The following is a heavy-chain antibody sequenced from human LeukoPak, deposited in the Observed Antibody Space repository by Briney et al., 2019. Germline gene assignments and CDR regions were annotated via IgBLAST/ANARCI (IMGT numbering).Heavy chain of an antibody. J-gene: IGHJ5*02. D-gene: IGHD2-2*01. Sequence: WVRQAPGKGLEWIGSIYYSGSTYYNPSLKSRVTISVDTSKNQFSLKLSSVTAADTAVYYCARHGGVCSSTSCYRNERENWFDPWGQGTLVTVSS. V-gene: IGHV4-39*01. CDR3: ARHGGVCSSTSCYRNERENWFDP. CDR2: IYYSGST.